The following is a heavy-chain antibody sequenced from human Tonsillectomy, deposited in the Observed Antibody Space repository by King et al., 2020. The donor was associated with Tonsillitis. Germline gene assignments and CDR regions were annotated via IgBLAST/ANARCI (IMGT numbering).Heavy chain of an antibody. CDR3: ASRAYDGIDY. D-gene: IGHD1-1*01. Sequence: PLQESGPGLVKPSQTLSLTCTVSGDSISGGGYYWSWIRQPAGKGLEWIGRIYSSGVTEFSPSLKSRVTMSVDTSKNQFSLELNSMTAADTAVYFCASRAYDGIDYWGQGTLVTVSS. J-gene: IGHJ4*02. CDR1: GDSISGGGYY. CDR2: IYSSGVT. V-gene: IGHV4-61*02.